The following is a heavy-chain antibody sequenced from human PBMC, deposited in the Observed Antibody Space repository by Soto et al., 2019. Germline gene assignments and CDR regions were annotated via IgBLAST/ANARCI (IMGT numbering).Heavy chain of an antibody. V-gene: IGHV4-59*01. CDR2: VFYTGRA. CDR1: GGSLGSYY. J-gene: IGHJ6*02. D-gene: IGHD4-4*01. Sequence: SATQSHTCPVSGGSLGSYYWSWLRQPTREGLEWIGYVFYTGRANYNASLKSRVSISLDTSNYQFSLKLSSVTAADTAVYYCARDGDGRMTTNPYYYNGMDVWGPGTTVTVSS. CDR3: ARDGDGRMTTNPYYYNGMDV.